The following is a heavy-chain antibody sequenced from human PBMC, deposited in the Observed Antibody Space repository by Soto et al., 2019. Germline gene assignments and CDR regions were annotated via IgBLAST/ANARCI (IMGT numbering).Heavy chain of an antibody. Sequence: GGLLRLSCAASGFTFSSYAMSWVRQAPGKGLEWVSAISGSGGSTYYADSVKGRFTISRDNSKNTLYLQMNSLRAEDTAVYYCAKGRNKLLTGNRSSNPGGFYNWFDPWGQGTLVTVS. CDR2: ISGSGGST. CDR3: AKGRNKLLTGNRSSNPGGFYNWFDP. D-gene: IGHD1-20*01. CDR1: GFTFSSYA. V-gene: IGHV3-23*01. J-gene: IGHJ5*02.